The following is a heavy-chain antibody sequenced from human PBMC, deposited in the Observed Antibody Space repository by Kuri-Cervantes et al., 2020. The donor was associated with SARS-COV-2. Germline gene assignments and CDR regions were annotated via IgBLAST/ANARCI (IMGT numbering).Heavy chain of an antibody. Sequence: ESLKISCAVYGGSFSGYYWSWIRQPPGKGLEWIGVIYHIGSTNYNPSLRSRVTVSAATSKNQYSLKLSSVTAADTAVYYCARGLHPGVELGFDFDYWGQGTLVTVSS. V-gene: IGHV4-34*01. CDR2: IYHIGST. CDR3: ARGLHPGVELGFDFDY. D-gene: IGHD1-7*01. J-gene: IGHJ4*02. CDR1: GGSFSGYY.